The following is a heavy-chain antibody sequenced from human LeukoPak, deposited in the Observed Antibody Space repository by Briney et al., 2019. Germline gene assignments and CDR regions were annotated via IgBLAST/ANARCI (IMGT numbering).Heavy chain of an antibody. D-gene: IGHD4-17*01. J-gene: IGHJ4*02. CDR1: GFTFSSYW. V-gene: IGHV3-74*01. CDR3: ANEIRPNDY. Sequence: PGGSLRLSCAASGFTFSSYWMHWVRQAPGKGLVWVSRINSDGSRINYADSVKGRFTISRDNSKNTLYLQMYSLRAEDTAVYYCANEIRPNDYWGQGTLVTVSS. CDR2: INSDGSRI.